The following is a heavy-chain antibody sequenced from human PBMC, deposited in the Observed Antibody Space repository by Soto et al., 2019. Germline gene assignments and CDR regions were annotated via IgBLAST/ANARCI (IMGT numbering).Heavy chain of an antibody. CDR2: ISAYNGNT. CDR1: GYTFTSYG. V-gene: IGHV1-18*01. J-gene: IGHJ3*02. Sequence: ASVKVSCKASGYTFTSYGISWVRQAPGQGLEWMGWISAYNGNTNYAQKLQGRVTMTTDTSTSTAYMELRSLRSDDTAVYYCARDPPVSIVATIIDAFDIWGQGTMVTVSS. CDR3: ARDPPVSIVATIIDAFDI. D-gene: IGHD5-12*01.